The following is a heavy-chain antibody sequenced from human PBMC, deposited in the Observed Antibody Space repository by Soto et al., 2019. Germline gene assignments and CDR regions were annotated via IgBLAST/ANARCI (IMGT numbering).Heavy chain of an antibody. Sequence: GGSLRLSCAASGFTFTYYALSWVRQSPGKGLEWVATISGIGGSTYLADSVKGRLSISRDNSKNTVSLLMNSLRAEDTAVYFCARGSSGYISSWYYFDYWGQGTLVTVS. J-gene: IGHJ4*02. D-gene: IGHD6-13*01. CDR1: GFTFTYYA. CDR2: ISGIGGST. CDR3: ARGSSGYISSWYYFDY. V-gene: IGHV3-23*01.